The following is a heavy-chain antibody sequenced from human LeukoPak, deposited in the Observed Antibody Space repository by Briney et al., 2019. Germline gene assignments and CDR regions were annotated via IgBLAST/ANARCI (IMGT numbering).Heavy chain of an antibody. CDR3: ARVSGSRGWLDP. D-gene: IGHD3-10*01. J-gene: IGHJ5*02. CDR2: IYYSGST. Sequence: SETLSLTCTVSGGSISRYYWSWIRQPPGKGLEWIGYIYYSGSTNYNASLKSRVTISVDTSNNQFSLKLTSVTAADSAMYYCARVSGSRGWLDPWGQGTLVTVSS. V-gene: IGHV4-59*12. CDR1: GGSISRYY.